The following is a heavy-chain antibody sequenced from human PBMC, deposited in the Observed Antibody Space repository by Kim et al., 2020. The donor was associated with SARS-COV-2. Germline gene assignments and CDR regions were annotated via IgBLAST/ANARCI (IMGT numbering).Heavy chain of an antibody. CDR2: IWYDGTNR. CDR3: ARYQGFNWSSFDY. J-gene: IGHJ4*02. V-gene: IGHV3-33*01. Sequence: GGSLRLSCVASGFTFIHHDIHWVRQAPGKGLEWVATIWYDGTNRHYAESVKGRFTISRDNSKNTRYLQMNSLRAEHTAIYFCARYQGFNWSSFDYWGQGTLVTVSS. D-gene: IGHD1-1*01. CDR1: GFTFIHHD.